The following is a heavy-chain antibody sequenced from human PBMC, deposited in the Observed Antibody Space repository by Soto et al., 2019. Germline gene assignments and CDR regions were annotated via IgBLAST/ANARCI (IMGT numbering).Heavy chain of an antibody. V-gene: IGHV3-21*01. J-gene: IGHJ6*04. CDR1: GFTFRTYT. D-gene: IGHD2-15*01. CDR3: ARDRGYDAHDYYYNAMEV. Sequence: XGSLRLSCVAAGFTFRTYTMNWVRQAPGVGLEWVSGIRGFSPYTFYAESVKGRFTISRDNAKNSLYLQMNSLGVEDTAVYYCARDRGYDAHDYYYNAMEVWGKRTTVTVSS. CDR2: IRGFSPYT.